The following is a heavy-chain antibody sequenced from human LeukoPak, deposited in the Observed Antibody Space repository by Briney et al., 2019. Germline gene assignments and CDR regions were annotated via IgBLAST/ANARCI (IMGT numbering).Heavy chain of an antibody. V-gene: IGHV3-49*04. CDR3: TRWRVTSMLYS. D-gene: IGHD2/OR15-2a*01. Sequence: GGSLRLSCTTSGFTFGDYAMAWVRQTPGKGLECVGSIRGKAYGGTTEYAASVKSRFTISRDDSRSIAYLQMNSLKIEDTAVYYCTRWRVTSMLYSWGQGTLVTVSS. J-gene: IGHJ4*02. CDR2: IRGKAYGGTT. CDR1: GFTFGDYA.